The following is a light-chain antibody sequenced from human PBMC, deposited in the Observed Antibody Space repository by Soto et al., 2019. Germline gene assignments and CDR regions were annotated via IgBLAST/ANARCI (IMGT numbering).Light chain of an antibody. J-gene: IGKJ3*01. V-gene: IGKV1-5*03. Sequence: DIQMTQSPSTLSASVGDRVTMTCRASQSIEKWLAWYQQQPGKAPKLLIYMASSLESGVPSRFSGSGSETEFTLTISSLQPDDFATYYCQHYSGYSPVFGPRTTVDIK. CDR3: QHYSGYSPV. CDR1: QSIEKW. CDR2: MAS.